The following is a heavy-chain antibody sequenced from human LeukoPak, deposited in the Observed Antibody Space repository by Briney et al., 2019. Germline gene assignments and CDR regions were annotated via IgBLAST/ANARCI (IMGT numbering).Heavy chain of an antibody. CDR1: GFTFSSYA. CDR3: AKDWFATTDY. D-gene: IGHD1/OR15-1a*01. CDR2: ISGSGGRT. Sequence: GGSLRLSCAASGFTFSSYAMSWVRQAPGKGLEWVSSISGSGGRTYYADSVKGRFTISRDNPNNTLYLQMNSLRVEDTAVYYCAKDWFATTDYWGQGILVTVSS. V-gene: IGHV3-23*01. J-gene: IGHJ4*02.